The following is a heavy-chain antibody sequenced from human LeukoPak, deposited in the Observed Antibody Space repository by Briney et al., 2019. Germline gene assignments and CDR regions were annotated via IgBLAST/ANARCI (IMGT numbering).Heavy chain of an antibody. D-gene: IGHD5-12*01. CDR2: IYHSGST. V-gene: IGHV4-34*01. J-gene: IGHJ6*03. CDR3: ARVGYSGYESSYYYYYMDV. Sequence: SETLSLTCAVYGGSLSGYYWSWIRQPPGKGLEWIGEIYHSGSTNYNPSLKSRVTISVDKSKNQFSLKLSSVTAADTAVYYCARVGYSGYESSYYYYYMDVWGKGTTVTVSS. CDR1: GGSLSGYY.